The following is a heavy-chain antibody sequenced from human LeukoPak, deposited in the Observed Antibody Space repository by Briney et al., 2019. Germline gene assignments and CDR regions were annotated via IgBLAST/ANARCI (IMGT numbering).Heavy chain of an antibody. J-gene: IGHJ3*02. CDR1: GFTLSNHW. D-gene: IGHD3-22*01. V-gene: IGHV3-74*01. Sequence: PGGSLRLSCAASGFTLSNHWMHWVRQVPGKGLVWVSRISGDEIWTSYADSVKGRFIISRDNAKDTLYLQMNSLRTEDTAVYYCAREYNSGPKQTDAFDIWGQGTMATVSS. CDR3: AREYNSGPKQTDAFDI. CDR2: ISGDEIWT.